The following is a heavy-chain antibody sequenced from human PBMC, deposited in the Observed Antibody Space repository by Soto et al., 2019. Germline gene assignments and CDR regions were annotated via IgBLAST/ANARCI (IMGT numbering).Heavy chain of an antibody. D-gene: IGHD1-20*01. Sequence: GGSLRLSCAASGFTFSSYAMHWVRQAPGKGLEWVAVISYDGSNKYYADSVKGRFTISRDNSKNTLYLQMNSLRAEDTAVYYCARGITGTDYWGQGTLVTVSS. CDR1: GFTFSSYA. CDR2: ISYDGSNK. J-gene: IGHJ4*02. V-gene: IGHV3-30-3*01. CDR3: ARGITGTDY.